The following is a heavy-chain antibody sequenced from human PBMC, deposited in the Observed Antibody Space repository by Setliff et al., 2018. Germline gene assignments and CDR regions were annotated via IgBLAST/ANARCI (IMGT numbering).Heavy chain of an antibody. V-gene: IGHV1-69*13. CDR1: GGTFSSYA. D-gene: IGHD3-22*01. CDR2: IIPMFGTT. CDR3: ARDRKEVVISPIQAAFDI. J-gene: IGHJ3*02. Sequence: SVKVSFKASGGTFSSYAIDWVRQAPGQGLEWMGGIIPMFGTTNYAQRFRGRVTITADESTTTAYLELSSLRSEDTAVYYCARDRKEVVISPIQAAFDIWGQGTMVTVSS.